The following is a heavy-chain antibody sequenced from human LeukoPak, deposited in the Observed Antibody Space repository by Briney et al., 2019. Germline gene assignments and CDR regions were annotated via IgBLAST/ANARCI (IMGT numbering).Heavy chain of an antibody. CDR1: GGSISSSNW. D-gene: IGHD3-10*01. V-gene: IGHV4-4*02. CDR3: ARVDHMVRRVIDY. Sequence: SGTLSLTCAVSGGSISSSNWWSWVRQPPGKGLEWIGEIYHSGSTNYNPSLKSRVTISVDKSKNQFSLKLSSVTAADTAVYYCARVDHMVRRVIDYWGQGTLVTVSS. CDR2: IYHSGST. J-gene: IGHJ4*02.